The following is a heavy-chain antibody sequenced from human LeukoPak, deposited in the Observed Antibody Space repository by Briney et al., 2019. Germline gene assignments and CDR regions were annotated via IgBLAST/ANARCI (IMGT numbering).Heavy chain of an antibody. Sequence: GGSLRLSCAASGFTVSSNYMSWVRQAPGKGLEWVSAIYSGGSTYYADSVKGRFTISRDNSKNTLYLQMNSLRAEDTAVYYCADGYNYAPPLLWGQGTLVTVSS. D-gene: IGHD5-24*01. V-gene: IGHV3-53*01. J-gene: IGHJ4*02. CDR2: IYSGGST. CDR1: GFTVSSNY. CDR3: ADGYNYAPPLL.